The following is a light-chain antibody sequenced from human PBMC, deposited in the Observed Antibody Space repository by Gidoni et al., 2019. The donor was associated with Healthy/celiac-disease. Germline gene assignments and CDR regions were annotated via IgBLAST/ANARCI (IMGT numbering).Light chain of an antibody. Sequence: QAALNQPASASGSPGQSIPISCTGTSSDVGGYNHVSWYQQHPGKAPKLMIYEFSNRPSGVSNRFSGSKSGNTASLTISGLQAEDEADCYCRSYTSSSTVVFGGGTKLTVL. CDR3: RSYTSSSTVV. J-gene: IGLJ2*01. V-gene: IGLV2-14*01. CDR2: EFS. CDR1: SSDVGGYNH.